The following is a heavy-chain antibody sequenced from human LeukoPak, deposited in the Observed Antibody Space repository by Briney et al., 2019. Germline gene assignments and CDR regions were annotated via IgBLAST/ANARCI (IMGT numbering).Heavy chain of an antibody. CDR1: GFTFSSYA. Sequence: GGSLRLSCAASGFTFSSYAMHWVRQAPGKGLEWVAVISYDGSNKYYADSVKGRFTISRDNSKNTLYLQMNSLRAEDTAVYYCARVFGDTAMVGAFDIWGQGTTVTVAS. CDR2: ISYDGSNK. CDR3: ARVFGDTAMVGAFDI. J-gene: IGHJ3*02. D-gene: IGHD5-18*01. V-gene: IGHV3-30-3*01.